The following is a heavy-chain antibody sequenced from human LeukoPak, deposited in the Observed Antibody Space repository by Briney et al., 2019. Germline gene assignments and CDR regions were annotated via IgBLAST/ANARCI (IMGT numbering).Heavy chain of an antibody. Sequence: SETLSPTCTVSGGSITHYYWSWIRQPPGKGLEWIGYIFYSGNTNYNPSLKSRVTISVDTSKNQFSLKLSSVTAADTAVYYCARHWETSSWYVDYWGQGTLVTVSS. V-gene: IGHV4-59*08. CDR2: IFYSGNT. CDR1: GGSITHYY. CDR3: ARHWETSSWYVDY. D-gene: IGHD6-13*01. J-gene: IGHJ4*02.